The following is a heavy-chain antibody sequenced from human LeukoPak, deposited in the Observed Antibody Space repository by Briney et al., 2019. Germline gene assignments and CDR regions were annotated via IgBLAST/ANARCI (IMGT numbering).Heavy chain of an antibody. CDR2: ISSSTRTI. CDR1: GFTFSSYS. J-gene: IGHJ4*02. V-gene: IGHV3-48*01. D-gene: IGHD4-23*01. Sequence: GGSLRLSCAASGFTFSSYSMNWVRQAPGKGLEWVSYISSSTRTIYYADSVKGRFTISRDNAKNSLYLQMNSLRAEDTAVYYCARSSRGPGGYAPWELMPPFDYWGQGTLVTVSS. CDR3: ARSSRGPGGYAPWELMPPFDY.